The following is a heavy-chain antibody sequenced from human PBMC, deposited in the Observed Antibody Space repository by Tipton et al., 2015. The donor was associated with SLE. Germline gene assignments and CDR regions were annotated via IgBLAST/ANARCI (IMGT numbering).Heavy chain of an antibody. CDR2: IYYSGST. V-gene: IGHV4-61*08. CDR3: ARDGYSYPFDY. J-gene: IGHJ4*02. Sequence: TLSLTCTVSGGSISSGGYHWHWIRQLPGKDLEWIGYIYYSGSTNYNPSLKSRVTISVDTSKNQFSLKLSSVTAADTAVYYCARDGYSYPFDYWGQGTLVTVSS. CDR1: GGSISSGGYH. D-gene: IGHD5-18*01.